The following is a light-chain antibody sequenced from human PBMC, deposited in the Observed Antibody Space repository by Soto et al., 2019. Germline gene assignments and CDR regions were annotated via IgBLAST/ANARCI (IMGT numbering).Light chain of an antibody. CDR2: KAS. CDR1: QTISSW. CDR3: QQYNTYSYP. V-gene: IGKV1-5*03. J-gene: IGKJ2*01. Sequence: DIQMTQSPSTLSASVGDRVTITCRASQTISSWLAWYQHKTGKAPKLLIYKASSLESGVPSRFSGSGFETEFTLTISSLQPDDFATYYCQQYNTYSYPFGQGTK.